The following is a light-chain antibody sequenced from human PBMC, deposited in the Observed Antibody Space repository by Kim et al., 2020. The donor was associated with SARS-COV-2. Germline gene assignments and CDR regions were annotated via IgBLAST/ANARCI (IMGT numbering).Light chain of an antibody. J-gene: IGLJ3*02. CDR1: KLGDKY. CDR2: QDS. CDR3: QAWDSSTGV. V-gene: IGLV3-1*01. Sequence: SSELTQPPSVSVSPGQTASITCSGDKLGDKYACWYQQKPGQSPVLVIYQDSKRPSGIPERFSGSNSGNTATLTISGTQAMDEDDYYCQAWDSSTGVFGGG.